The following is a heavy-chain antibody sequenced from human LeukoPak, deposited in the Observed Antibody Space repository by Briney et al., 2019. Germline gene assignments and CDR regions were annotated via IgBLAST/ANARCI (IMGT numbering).Heavy chain of an antibody. J-gene: IGHJ6*03. CDR2: IIPIYGIA. V-gene: IGHV1-69*13. CDR1: GGTFSTDT. D-gene: IGHD2-2*02. CDR3: ARDVGRPAAIPYYYYYYMDV. Sequence: GASVKVSCKASGGTFSTDTISWVRQAPGQGLEWMGGIIPIYGIASYAQKFQGRVTITADESTSTAYMELSSLRSEDTAVYYCARDVGRPAAIPYYYYYYMDVWGKGTTVTVSS.